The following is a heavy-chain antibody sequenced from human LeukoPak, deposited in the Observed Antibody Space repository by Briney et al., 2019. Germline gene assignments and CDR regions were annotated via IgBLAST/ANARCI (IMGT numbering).Heavy chain of an antibody. CDR3: AIPKYYYYYMDV. J-gene: IGHJ6*03. Sequence: SVKVSCKASGYTFTSYGISWVRQAPGQGLEWMGWISAYNGNTNYAQKLQGRVTMTTDTSTSTAYMELRSLRSDDTAVYYCAIPKYYYYYMDVWGKGTTVTVSS. CDR1: GYTFTSYG. V-gene: IGHV1-18*01. D-gene: IGHD2/OR15-2a*01. CDR2: ISAYNGNT.